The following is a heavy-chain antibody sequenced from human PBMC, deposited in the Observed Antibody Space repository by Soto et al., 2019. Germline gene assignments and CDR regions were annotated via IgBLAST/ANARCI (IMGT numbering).Heavy chain of an antibody. CDR2: IYYSGST. CDR3: ASSGYCSGGTCHPYYFDY. CDR1: GGSISSSNYY. V-gene: IGHV4-39*01. Sequence: QLQLQESGPGLVKPSETLSLTCTVSGGSISSSNYYWGWIRQPPGKGLEWIGSIYYSGSTYYNPSLKRRVTIPVDTSKNQFSLKLSSVTAADTAVYYCASSGYCSGGTCHPYYFDYWGQGTLVTVSS. D-gene: IGHD2-15*01. J-gene: IGHJ4*02.